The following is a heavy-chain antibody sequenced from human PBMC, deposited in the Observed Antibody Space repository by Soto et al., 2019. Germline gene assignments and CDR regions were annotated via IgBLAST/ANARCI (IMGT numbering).Heavy chain of an antibody. D-gene: IGHD4-17*01. CDR3: GKDPNGDYVGAFDM. V-gene: IGHV3-23*01. CDR1: GFTFSSYA. Sequence: EVQLLESGGGLVQPGGSLRLSCAASGFTFSSYAMSWVRQAPGKGLEWVSGISGSGGSTYYADSVKGRFTISRDNSKNTLYMQVNSLRAEDTAVYYCGKDPNGDYVGAFDMWGQGTMVTVSS. CDR2: ISGSGGST. J-gene: IGHJ3*02.